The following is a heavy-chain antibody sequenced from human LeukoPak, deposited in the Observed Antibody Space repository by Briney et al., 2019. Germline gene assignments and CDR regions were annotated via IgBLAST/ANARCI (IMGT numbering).Heavy chain of an antibody. CDR3: AKSMTLQWRGFFDL. V-gene: IGHV3-23*01. D-gene: IGHD6-19*01. CDR2: ISDSGANT. J-gene: IGHJ2*01. Sequence: ETLSLTCAVDGRSFSNYYWSWVRQAPGKGLEWVSTISDSGANTYYADSVRGRFTISRDNSKNTLYLQKNSLRADDTAIYYCAKSMTLQWRGFFDLWGRGTHVTVSS. CDR1: GRSFSNYY.